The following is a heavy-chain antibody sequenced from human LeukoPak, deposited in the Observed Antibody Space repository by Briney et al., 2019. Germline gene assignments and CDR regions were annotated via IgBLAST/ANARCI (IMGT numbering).Heavy chain of an antibody. D-gene: IGHD3-9*01. CDR1: GGSISIYY. J-gene: IGHJ4*02. CDR2: IYYSGST. Sequence: SETLSLTCTVSGGSISIYYWSWIRQPPGKGLEWMGYIYYSGSTNYNPSLKSRVTISVDTSKNQFSLKLSSVTAADTAVYYCASSDDILTGYRGWGQGTLVTVSS. CDR3: ASSDDILTGYRG. V-gene: IGHV4-59*01.